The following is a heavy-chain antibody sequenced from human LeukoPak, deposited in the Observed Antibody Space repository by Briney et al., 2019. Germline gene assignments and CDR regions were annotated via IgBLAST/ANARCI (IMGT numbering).Heavy chain of an antibody. J-gene: IGHJ5*02. Sequence: PGGSLTLSCVASGFTFGSYALSWVRQAPGKGLEWLSLISGSADGTNYPDSVKGRFTISRDNSINILDLQMKRLKAENTAVYYCAKGIGGTLLDTWGQGTLVTVPS. CDR2: ISGSADGT. V-gene: IGHV3-23*01. CDR1: GFTFGSYA. D-gene: IGHD4-23*01. CDR3: AKGIGGTLLDT.